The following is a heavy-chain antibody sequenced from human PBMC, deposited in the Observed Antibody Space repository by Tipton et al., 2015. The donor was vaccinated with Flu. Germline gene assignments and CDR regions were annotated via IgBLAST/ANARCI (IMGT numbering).Heavy chain of an antibody. CDR3: ARDGSVRSHWYFDL. D-gene: IGHD2-15*01. Sequence: QVQLVQSGPEVKKPGASVKVSCKASGYTFTGYYMHWVRQAPGQGLEWMGWINPNSGGTNYAQQFQGRVTMTRDTSISTVYMELYRLRSDDTAVYYCARDGSVRSHWYFDLWGRSTLVTVSS. J-gene: IGHJ2*01. V-gene: IGHV1-2*02. CDR1: GYTFTGYY. CDR2: INPNSGGT.